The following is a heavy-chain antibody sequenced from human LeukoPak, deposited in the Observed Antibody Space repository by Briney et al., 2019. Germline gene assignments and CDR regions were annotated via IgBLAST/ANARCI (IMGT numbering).Heavy chain of an antibody. CDR2: IKKNGGST. V-gene: IGHV3-20*04. CDR3: VKDGHCRDSVCATKIVVAGYLDH. D-gene: IGHD6-19*01. J-gene: IGHJ4*02. CDR1: GVTSTFGDYG. Sequence: GGSLRLSCEASGVTSTFGDYGMSWVRQPRGKGLEWVSGIKKNGGSTSYADSVKGRFTISRDNSKNMLYLQMNSLRAEDTATYYCVKDGHCRDSVCATKIVVAGYLDHWGQGTQVTVSA.